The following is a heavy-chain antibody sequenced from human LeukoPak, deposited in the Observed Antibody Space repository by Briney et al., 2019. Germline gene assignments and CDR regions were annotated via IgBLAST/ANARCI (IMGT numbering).Heavy chain of an antibody. J-gene: IGHJ4*02. D-gene: IGHD4-17*01. CDR1: GGSFSGYY. CDR2: INHSGST. CDR3: ALSDYGDYLVADY. V-gene: IGHV4-34*01. Sequence: SETLSLTCAVYGGSFSGYYWSWIRQPPGKGLEWIGEINHSGSTNYNPSLKSRVTISVDTSKNQFSLKLSSVTAADTAVYYCALSDYGDYLVADYWGQGTLVTVSS.